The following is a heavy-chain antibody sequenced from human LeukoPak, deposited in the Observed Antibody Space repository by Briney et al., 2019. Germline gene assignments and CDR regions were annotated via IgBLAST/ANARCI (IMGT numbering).Heavy chain of an antibody. Sequence: VGSLRLSCAASGFTFSSYAMSWVRQAPGKGLEWGSAISGSGGSTYYADSVKGRFTISRDNSKNTLYLQMNSLRAEDTAVYYCAKDPTYDFWSGYFGYFDYWGQGTLVTVSS. CDR2: ISGSGGST. CDR1: GFTFSSYA. J-gene: IGHJ4*02. CDR3: AKDPTYDFWSGYFGYFDY. D-gene: IGHD3-3*01. V-gene: IGHV3-23*01.